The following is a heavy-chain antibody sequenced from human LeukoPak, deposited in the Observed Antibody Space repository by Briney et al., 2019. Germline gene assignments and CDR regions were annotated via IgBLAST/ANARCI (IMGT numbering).Heavy chain of an antibody. V-gene: IGHV3-74*01. CDR3: ARRIAAAAAPYYFDY. CDR2: INSDGSST. D-gene: IGHD6-13*01. Sequence: HSGGSLRLSCVGSGFTFSNFWMHWVRQAPGKGLLWVSRINSDGSSTSYADSVKGRFTISRDNAKNTLYLQMNSLRAEDTAVYYCARRIAAAAAPYYFDYWGQGTLVTVSS. J-gene: IGHJ4*02. CDR1: GFTFSNFW.